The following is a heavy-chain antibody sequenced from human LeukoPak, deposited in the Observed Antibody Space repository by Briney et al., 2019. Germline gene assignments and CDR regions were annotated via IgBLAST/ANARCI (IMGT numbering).Heavy chain of an antibody. J-gene: IGHJ4*02. CDR3: ARDYVTPGITGTTSPLDY. D-gene: IGHD1-7*01. Sequence: GGSLRLSCAASGFTSSTFAMSWVRQAPGKGLEWFSDIIENGYDKYYADSVKGRFTISRDNSKNTLYLQMNSLRADDTAVYYCARDYVTPGITGTTSPLDYWGQGILVSVSS. V-gene: IGHV3-23*01. CDR2: IIENGYDK. CDR1: GFTSSTFA.